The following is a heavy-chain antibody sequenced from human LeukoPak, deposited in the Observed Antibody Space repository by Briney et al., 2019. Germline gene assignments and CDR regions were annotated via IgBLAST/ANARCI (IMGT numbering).Heavy chain of an antibody. CDR1: GGTFSSYA. D-gene: IGHD2-2*02. Sequence: GASVKVSCKASGGTFSSYAISWVRQAPGQGLEWMGGIIPIFGTANYAQKFQGRVTITADESTSTAYMELSSLRSEDTAVYYCASHCSSTSCYTRFHWFDPWGQGTLVTVSS. CDR2: IIPIFGTA. CDR3: ASHCSSTSCYTRFHWFDP. V-gene: IGHV1-69*13. J-gene: IGHJ5*02.